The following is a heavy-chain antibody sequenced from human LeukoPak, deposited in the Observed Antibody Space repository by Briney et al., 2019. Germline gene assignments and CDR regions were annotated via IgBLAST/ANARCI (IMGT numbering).Heavy chain of an antibody. CDR3: AREKGSSSWLDY. D-gene: IGHD6-13*01. CDR1: GFTVSSNY. V-gene: IGHV3-66*01. Sequence: GGSLRLSCAASGFTVSSNYMSWVRQAPGKGLEWVSVIYSGGSTYYADSVKVRFTISRDNSKNTLYLQMNSLRAEDTAVYYCAREKGSSSWLDYWGQGTLVTVSS. J-gene: IGHJ4*02. CDR2: IYSGGST.